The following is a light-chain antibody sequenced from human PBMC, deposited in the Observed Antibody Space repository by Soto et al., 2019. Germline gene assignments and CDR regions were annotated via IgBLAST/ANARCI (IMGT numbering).Light chain of an antibody. CDR2: EVV. CDR1: KNDIGVYDS. Sequence: QSALAQPPSASGSPGQSVTISCTGTKNDIGVYDSVSWYQHHPGKAPRLIIYEVVQRPSGVPDRFSGSKSGNTASLTVSGLQAADEGDYFCKSYAGSNTYVFGSGTKVTVL. V-gene: IGLV2-8*01. CDR3: KSYAGSNTYV. J-gene: IGLJ1*01.